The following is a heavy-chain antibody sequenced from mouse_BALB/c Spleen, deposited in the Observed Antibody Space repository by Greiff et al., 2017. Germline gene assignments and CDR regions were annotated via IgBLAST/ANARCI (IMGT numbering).Heavy chain of an antibody. CDR2: INPSTGYT. J-gene: IGHJ3*01. Sequence: QVQLQQSGAELAKPGASVKMSCKASGYTFTSYWMHWVKQRPGQGLEWIGYINPSTGYTEYNQKFKDKATLTADKSSSTAYMQLSSLTSEDSAVYYCARFPQTARAPAYWGQGTLVTVSA. CDR3: ARFPQTARAPAY. V-gene: IGHV1-7*01. D-gene: IGHD3-2*01. CDR1: GYTFTSYW.